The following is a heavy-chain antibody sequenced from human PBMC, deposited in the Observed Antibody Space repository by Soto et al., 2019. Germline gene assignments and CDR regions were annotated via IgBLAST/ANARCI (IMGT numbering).Heavy chain of an antibody. J-gene: IGHJ6*02. CDR2: IYPGDSDS. CDR3: GRHMVGISPPYYAMDV. CDR1: GYSFTNYW. Sequence: PGESLKISCKGSGYSFTNYWIGWVRQMPGKGLEWMGIIYPGDSDSRYSPSFQGQVTISADKSISTAYLQWSSLKASDTAMYYCGRHMVGISPPYYAMDVWGQGTTVTVSS. D-gene: IGHD3-10*01. V-gene: IGHV5-51*01.